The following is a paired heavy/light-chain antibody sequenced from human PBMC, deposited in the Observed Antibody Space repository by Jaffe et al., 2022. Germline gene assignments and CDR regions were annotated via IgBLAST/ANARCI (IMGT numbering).Heavy chain of an antibody. CDR1: GGSISSSNW. J-gene: IGHJ4*02. CDR3: ARMGIDILTGYPVDLPV. V-gene: IGHV4-4*02. CDR2: IYHSGST. Sequence: QVQLQESGPGLVKPSGTLSLTCAVSGGSISSSNWWSWIRQPPGKGLEWIGEIYHSGSTNYNPSLKSRVTISVDKSKNQFSLKLSSVTAADTAVYYCARMGIDILTGYPVDLPVWGQGTLVTVSS. D-gene: IGHD3-9*01.
Light chain of an antibody. CDR3: NSRDSSGNHPWV. CDR1: SLRSYY. CDR2: GKN. Sequence: SSELTQDPAVSVALGQTVRITCQGDSLRSYYASWYQQKPGQAPVLVIYGKNNRPSGIPDRFSGSSSGNTASLTITGAQAEDEADYYCNSRDSSGNHPWVFGGGTKLTVL. J-gene: IGLJ3*02. V-gene: IGLV3-19*01.